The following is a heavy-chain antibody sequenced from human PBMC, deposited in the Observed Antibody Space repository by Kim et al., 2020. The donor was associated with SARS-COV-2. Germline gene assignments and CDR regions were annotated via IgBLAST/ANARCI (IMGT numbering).Heavy chain of an antibody. V-gene: IGHV3-23*01. J-gene: IGHJ4*02. CDR2: ISGDSVGT. CDR3: ARGMPKASH. Sequence: GGSLRLSCAGSGFTFSTYGMTWVRQAPGKGLEWVSAISGDSVGTYYADSVKGRFTISRDNSKNTVYLQMNRLRIEDTAIYYCARGMPKASHWGQGTLVTGSS. D-gene: IGHD2-2*01. CDR1: GFTFSTYG.